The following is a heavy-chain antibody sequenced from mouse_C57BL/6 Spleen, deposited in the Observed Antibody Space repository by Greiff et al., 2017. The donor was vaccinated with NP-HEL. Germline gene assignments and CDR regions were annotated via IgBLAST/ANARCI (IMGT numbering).Heavy chain of an antibody. V-gene: IGHV1-76*01. Sequence: QVQLKQSGAELVRPGASVKLSCKASGYTFTDYYINWVKQRPGQGLEWIARIYPGSGNTYYNEKFKGKATLTAEKSSSTAYMQLSSLTSEDSAVYFCARGIGAMDYWGQGTSVTVSS. CDR1: GYTFTDYY. J-gene: IGHJ4*01. D-gene: IGHD2-14*01. CDR3: ARGIGAMDY. CDR2: IYPGSGNT.